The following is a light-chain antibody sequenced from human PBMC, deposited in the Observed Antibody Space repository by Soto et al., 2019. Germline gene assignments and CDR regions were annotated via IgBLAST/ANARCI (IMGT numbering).Light chain of an antibody. J-gene: IGLJ1*01. CDR2: EVT. V-gene: IGLV2-14*01. Sequence: QSVLTQPASVSGSPGQSITISCTGTSGDVGGYNYVSWYQQHPGKAPKLMIYEVTNRPSGVSNRFSGSKSGNTASLTISGLQAEDEADYYCSSYTSRSTLVFGTGSKSPS. CDR3: SSYTSRSTLV. CDR1: SGDVGGYNY.